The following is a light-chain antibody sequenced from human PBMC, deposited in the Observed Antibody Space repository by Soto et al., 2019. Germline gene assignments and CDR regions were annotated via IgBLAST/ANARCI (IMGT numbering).Light chain of an antibody. CDR1: SSNIGKNY. J-gene: IGLJ2*01. V-gene: IGLV1-51*01. CDR3: GTWDTSLSAVV. CDR2: DTN. Sequence: QAVLTQPPSVSAAPGQKVTISCSGASSNIGKNYVSWYQQLPGTAPKLLIFDTNKRPSGIPDQFSGSKSDTSAALDITALQTGDEADYYCGTWDTSLSAVVFGGGTKLTVL.